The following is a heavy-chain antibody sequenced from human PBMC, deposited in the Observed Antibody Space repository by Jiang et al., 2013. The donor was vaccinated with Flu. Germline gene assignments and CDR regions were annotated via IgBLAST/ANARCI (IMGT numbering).Heavy chain of an antibody. CDR2: ISDDGGEK. CDR3: ATVGDVAPAARSLDP. V-gene: IGHV3-30-3*01. J-gene: IGHJ5*02. D-gene: IGHD2-2*01. Sequence: VQLVESGGGVVQPGRSLRLSCEASGFIFSSSEMHWVRQGPGKGLEWVASISDDGGEKDYADSVKGRFTISRDNSKNTQYLQMNSLRHEDTAMYYCATVGDVAPAARSLDPWGQGTLVTVSS. CDR1: GFIFSSSE.